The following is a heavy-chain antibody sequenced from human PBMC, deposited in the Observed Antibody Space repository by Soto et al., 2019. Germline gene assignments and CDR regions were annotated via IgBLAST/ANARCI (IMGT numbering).Heavy chain of an antibody. D-gene: IGHD6-6*01. CDR2: ISSSSSYT. CDR3: ARGSPGIAARPFDY. Sequence: PGGSLRLSCAASGFTFSDYYMSWIRHAPGKGLEWVSYISSSSSYTNYADSVKGRFTISRDNAKNSLYLQMNSLRAEDTAVYYCARGSPGIAARPFDYWGQGTLVTVSS. V-gene: IGHV3-11*06. J-gene: IGHJ4*02. CDR1: GFTFSDYY.